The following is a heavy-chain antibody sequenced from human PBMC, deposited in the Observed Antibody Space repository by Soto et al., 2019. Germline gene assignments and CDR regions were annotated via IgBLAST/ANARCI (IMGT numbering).Heavy chain of an antibody. D-gene: IGHD6-13*01. J-gene: IGHJ4*02. CDR1: GGSISSYY. CDR2: IYYSGST. V-gene: IGHV4-59*08. CDR3: ARRYSSSFDY. Sequence: PSETLSLTCTVSGGSISSYYWSWIRQPPGKGLKWIGYIYYSGSTNYNPSLKSRVTISVDTSKNQFSLKLSSVTAADTAVYYCARRYSSSFDYWGQGTLVTVSS.